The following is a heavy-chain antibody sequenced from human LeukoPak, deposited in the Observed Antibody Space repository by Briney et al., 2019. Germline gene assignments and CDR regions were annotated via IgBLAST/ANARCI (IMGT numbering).Heavy chain of an antibody. V-gene: IGHV3-74*01. CDR3: ARDPQSWVIIWSSDI. CDR1: GFTFSSYW. CDR2: INTDGSST. J-gene: IGHJ3*02. Sequence: GGSLRLSCAASGFTFSSYWMHWVRQAPGKGLVWVSRINTDGSSTSYADSVKGRFTISRDNAKNTLYLQMNSLRAEDTAVYYCARDPQSWVIIWSSDIWGQGTMVTVSS. D-gene: IGHD3-3*01.